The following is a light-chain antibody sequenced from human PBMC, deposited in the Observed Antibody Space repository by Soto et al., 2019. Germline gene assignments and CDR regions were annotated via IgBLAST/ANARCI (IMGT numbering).Light chain of an antibody. CDR2: GTS. CDR3: KQYEQWPLT. CDR1: QSVGSTF. J-gene: IGKJ4*01. V-gene: IGKV3-20*01. Sequence: EIVLTQSPGTLSLSPGERATFSCRASQSVGSTFFGWYQQKPGQAHRLLIYGTSNRATGTPDRCSGCGSGTEFTLTVSSLQSEDFSVYSCKQYEQWPLTFGGGTKVEIK.